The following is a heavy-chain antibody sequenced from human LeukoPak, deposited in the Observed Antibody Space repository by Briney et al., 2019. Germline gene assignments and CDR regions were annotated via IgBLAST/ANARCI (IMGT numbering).Heavy chain of an antibody. J-gene: IGHJ4*02. D-gene: IGHD3-10*01. V-gene: IGHV4-38-2*02. Sequence: SETLSLTCTVSGSSISSGYYWGWIRQPPGKGLEWIGNIDHSGSTYYNPSLKSRVTISVDTSKNEFSLKLGSVTAADTAVYYCASLYGSGFSFDYWGQGTLVTVSS. CDR1: GSSISSGYY. CDR3: ASLYGSGFSFDY. CDR2: IDHSGST.